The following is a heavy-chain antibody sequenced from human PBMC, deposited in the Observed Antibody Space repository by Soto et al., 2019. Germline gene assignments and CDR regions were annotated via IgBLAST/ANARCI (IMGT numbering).Heavy chain of an antibody. CDR1: GFTFSSYA. Sequence: EVQLLESGGGLVQPGGSLRLSCAASGFTFSSYAMSWVRQAPGKGLEWVSAISGSGGTTYYADSVKGRFTCSRDNSKNTLYLQMNRLRAEDTAVYYCAKTANGWFSAFEIWGQGTMVTVSS. CDR3: AKTANGWFSAFEI. CDR2: ISGSGGTT. J-gene: IGHJ3*02. D-gene: IGHD6-19*01. V-gene: IGHV3-23*01.